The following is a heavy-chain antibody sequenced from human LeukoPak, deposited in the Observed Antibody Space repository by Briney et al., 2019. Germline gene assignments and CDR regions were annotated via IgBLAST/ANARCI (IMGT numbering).Heavy chain of an antibody. CDR1: GRSVSGYY. Sequence: SETLSLTCAVSGRSVSGYYWTWVRQPLGKGQEWIGEISHTGGANYNPSLKSRVTIGLDTSKKQLSLKLESVTAADTAVYYCAREDYGTGSYYRGDAFDIWGHGTMVTVSS. CDR3: AREDYGTGSYYRGDAFDI. CDR2: ISHTGGA. D-gene: IGHD3-10*01. J-gene: IGHJ3*02. V-gene: IGHV4-34*01.